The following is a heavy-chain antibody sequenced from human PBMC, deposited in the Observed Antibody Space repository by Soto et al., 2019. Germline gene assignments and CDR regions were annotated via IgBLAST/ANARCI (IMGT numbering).Heavy chain of an antibody. V-gene: IGHV4-31*03. CDR3: ARAAPASARMDV. D-gene: IGHD6-13*01. CDR2: IHYIGNT. J-gene: IGHJ6*02. CDR1: GDSISSGGYY. Sequence: LSLTCTVSGDSISSGGYYWSWIRQFPGKGLEWIGYIHYIGNTNYNPSLESRVTLSVDTSKNRISLNLTSVTAADTAVYYCARAAPASARMDVWGQGTTVTVSS.